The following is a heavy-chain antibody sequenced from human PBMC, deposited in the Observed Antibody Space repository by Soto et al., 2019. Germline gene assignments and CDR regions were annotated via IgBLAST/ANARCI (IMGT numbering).Heavy chain of an antibody. CDR1: GDFLTTYY. CDR2: IFYGGHT. J-gene: IGHJ4*02. V-gene: IGHV4-59*01. CDR3: ARSPQYSSGWNGGFDY. Sequence: TLSLTCDVSGDFLTTYYWNWIRQSPGKGLEWIGYIFYGGHTNYNPSLRGRATISVDTSKNQFSLKLSSVTAADTAVYYCARSPQYSSGWNGGFDYWGQGTLVTVSS. D-gene: IGHD6-19*01.